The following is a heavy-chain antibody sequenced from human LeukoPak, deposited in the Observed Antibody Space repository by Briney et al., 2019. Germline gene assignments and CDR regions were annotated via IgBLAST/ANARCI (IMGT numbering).Heavy chain of an antibody. V-gene: IGHV3-23*01. J-gene: IGHJ3*02. Sequence: GGSLRLSCAASGFTFSNYGMSWVRQAPGKGLEWVSALSGSGYSTHYADSVKDRFTISRDNSKNTLYLQMNSLRAEDTAVYYCAKETVVVVAATPDAFDIWGQGTMVTVSS. CDR2: LSGSGYST. CDR1: GFTFSNYG. CDR3: AKETVVVVAATPDAFDI. D-gene: IGHD2-15*01.